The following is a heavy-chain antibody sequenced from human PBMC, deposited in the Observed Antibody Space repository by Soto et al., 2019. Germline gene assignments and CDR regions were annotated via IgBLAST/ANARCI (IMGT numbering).Heavy chain of an antibody. Sequence: QVQLVQSGAEVKKPGSSVKVSCKASGGTFSSYAISWVRQAPGQGLEWMGGIIPIFGTANYAQKFQGRVTITADESTSTAYMELSSLRSEDTAVYYCAREGRSNYGSGDSSVLNPLKYYFDYWGQGTLVTVSS. CDR2: IIPIFGTA. V-gene: IGHV1-69*01. J-gene: IGHJ4*02. D-gene: IGHD3-10*01. CDR1: GGTFSSYA. CDR3: AREGRSNYGSGDSSVLNPLKYYFDY.